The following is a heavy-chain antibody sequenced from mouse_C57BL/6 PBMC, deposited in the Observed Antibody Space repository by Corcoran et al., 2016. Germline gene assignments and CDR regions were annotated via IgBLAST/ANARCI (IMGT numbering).Heavy chain of an antibody. CDR1: GYTFTDYY. V-gene: IGHV1-26*01. J-gene: IGHJ2*01. CDR3: ARVSSGSSPHDY. CDR2: INPNNGGT. Sequence: EVQLQQSGPELVKPGASVKISCKASGYTFTDYYMNWVKQSHGKSLEWIGDINPNNGGTSYNQKFKGKATLTVDKSSSTAYMELRSLTSEDSAVYYCARVSSGSSPHDYWGQGTTLTVSS. D-gene: IGHD1-1*01.